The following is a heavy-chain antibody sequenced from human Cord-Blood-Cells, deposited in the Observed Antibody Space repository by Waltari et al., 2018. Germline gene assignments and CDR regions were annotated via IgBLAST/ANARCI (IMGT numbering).Heavy chain of an antibody. J-gene: IGHJ4*02. CDR3: ARDNPRFYDFWSGYDY. CDR2: ISAYNGNT. Sequence: QVQLVQSGAEVKKPGAPVTVSCKASGYTFTSYGISWVRRAPGQGLEWMGWISAYNGNTNYAQKLQGRVTMTTDTSTSTAYMELRSLRSDDTAVYYCARDNPRFYDFWSGYDYWGQGTLVTVSS. D-gene: IGHD3-3*01. V-gene: IGHV1-18*01. CDR1: GYTFTSYG.